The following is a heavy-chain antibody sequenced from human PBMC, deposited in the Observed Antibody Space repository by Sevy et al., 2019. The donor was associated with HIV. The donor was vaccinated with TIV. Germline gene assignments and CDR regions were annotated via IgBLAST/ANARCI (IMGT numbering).Heavy chain of an antibody. Sequence: GGSLRFSCAASGFTFSSYSMNWVRQAPGKGLEWVSYISSSSSTIYYADSVKGRFTISRDNAKNSLYLQMNSLRDEDTAVYYCARVPITMIVVVITNPVDYWGQGTLVTVSS. J-gene: IGHJ4*02. V-gene: IGHV3-48*02. D-gene: IGHD3-22*01. CDR2: ISSSSSTI. CDR1: GFTFSSYS. CDR3: ARVPITMIVVVITNPVDY.